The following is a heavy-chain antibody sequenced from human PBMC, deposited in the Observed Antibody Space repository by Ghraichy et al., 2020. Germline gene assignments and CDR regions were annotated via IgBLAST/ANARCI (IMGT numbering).Heavy chain of an antibody. CDR1: GFTFSNYW. CDR3: GRETVVDSGSYSKGFNY. V-gene: IGHV3-7*03. CDR2: IKQDGSEK. J-gene: IGHJ4*02. Sequence: GESLNISCAASGFTFSNYWMIWVRQAPGKGLEWVANIKQDGSEKYYVDSVKGRSSISRDNAKNSLYLQMNSLRAEDTAVYYCGRETVVDSGSYSKGFNYWGQGTLFTDST. D-gene: IGHD1-26*01.